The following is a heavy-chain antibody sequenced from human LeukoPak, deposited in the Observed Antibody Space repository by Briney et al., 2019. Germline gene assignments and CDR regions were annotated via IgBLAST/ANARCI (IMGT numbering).Heavy chain of an antibody. V-gene: IGHV5-51*01. CDR1: GYSFTSYW. D-gene: IGHD1-26*01. Sequence: PGESLKISCKGSGYSFTSYWIGWVRQMTGKGLEWMGIIYPGDSDTRYSPSSQGQVTISADKSISTAYLQWSSLKASDTAMYYCARGAPGSYDAFDIWGQGTMVTVSS. CDR2: IYPGDSDT. CDR3: ARGAPGSYDAFDI. J-gene: IGHJ3*02.